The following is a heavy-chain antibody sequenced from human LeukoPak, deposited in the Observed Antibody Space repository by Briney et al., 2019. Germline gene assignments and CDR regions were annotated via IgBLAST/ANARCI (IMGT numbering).Heavy chain of an antibody. J-gene: IGHJ4*02. CDR1: GYTLTELS. CDR2: INPNSGGT. V-gene: IGHV1-2*02. D-gene: IGHD1-26*01. Sequence: ASVKVSCKVSGYTLTELSMHWVRQAPGQGLEWMGWINPNSGGTNYAQKFQGRVTMTRDTSISTAYMELSRLRSDDTAVYYCASGKGMRGSYGGYWGQGTLVTVSS. CDR3: ASGKGMRGSYGGY.